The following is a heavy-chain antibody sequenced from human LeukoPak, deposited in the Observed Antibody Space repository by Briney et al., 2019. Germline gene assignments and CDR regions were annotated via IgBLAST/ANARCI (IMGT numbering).Heavy chain of an antibody. V-gene: IGHV3-23*01. D-gene: IGHD3-10*01. CDR1: GFTFSSYA. J-gene: IGHJ6*02. Sequence: PGGSLRLSCAASGFTFSSYAMSWVRQAPGKGLEWVSAISGSGGSTYYADSVKGRFTISRDNSKNTPYLQMNSLRAEDTAVYYCAKASGSGSPPVYYYGMDVWGQGTTVTVSS. CDR3: AKASGSGSPPVYYYGMDV. CDR2: ISGSGGST.